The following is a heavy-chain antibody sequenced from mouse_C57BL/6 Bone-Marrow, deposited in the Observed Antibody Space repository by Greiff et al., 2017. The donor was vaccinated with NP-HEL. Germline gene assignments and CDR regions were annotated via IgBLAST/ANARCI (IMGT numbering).Heavy chain of an antibody. CDR1: GFNIKDYY. V-gene: IGHV14-2*01. D-gene: IGHD2-1*01. J-gene: IGHJ4*01. CDR2: IDPEAGET. CDR3: AHYGNFVMDY. Sequence: VQLKQSGAELVKPGASVKLSCTASGFNIKDYYMHWVKQRTEQGLEWIGRIDPEAGETKYAPKFQGKATITADTSSNTAYLQLSSLTSEDTSVYYCAHYGNFVMDYWGQGTSVTVSS.